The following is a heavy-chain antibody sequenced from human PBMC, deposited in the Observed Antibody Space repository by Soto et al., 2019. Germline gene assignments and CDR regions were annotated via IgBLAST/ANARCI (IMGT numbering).Heavy chain of an antibody. CDR3: ARGQRFSDWFDP. CDR1: GGAINSSY. Sequence: PSETLSLTCTVSGGAINSSYWTWFRQPAGKGLEWIGRIYSSGSTKYNPSLQSRVTMSLDTSKNQFSLRLTSVTAADTAVYYCARGQRFSDWFDPWGQGTLVTVS. D-gene: IGHD3-3*01. V-gene: IGHV4-4*07. J-gene: IGHJ5*02. CDR2: IYSSGST.